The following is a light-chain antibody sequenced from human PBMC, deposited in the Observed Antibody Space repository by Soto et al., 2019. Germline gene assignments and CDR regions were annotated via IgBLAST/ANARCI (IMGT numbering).Light chain of an antibody. CDR3: SSFTGSGTWV. Sequence: QSALTQPASVSGSPGQSITISCTATSSDFGAYKYVSWCQQHSGKAPKLIIYEVSRRPSGISPRFSGSKSANTASLTISGLQAEDEGYYYCSSFTGSGTWVFGGGTKLTVL. CDR2: EVS. V-gene: IGLV2-14*03. CDR1: SSDFGAYKY. J-gene: IGLJ3*02.